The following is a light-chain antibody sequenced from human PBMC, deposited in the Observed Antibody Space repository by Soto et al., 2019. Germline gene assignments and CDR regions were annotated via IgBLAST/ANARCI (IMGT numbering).Light chain of an antibody. J-gene: IGLJ1*01. CDR1: SSDVGGYNY. CDR3: SSFADRNNFV. Sequence: QSALTQPPSASGSPGQSVTISCTGSSSDVGGYNYVSWYQQFPGKAPKLIIYEVTKRPSGVPDRFSGSKSGNTASLTVSGLQAEDEADYYCSSFADRNNFVFGNGTKVTVL. CDR2: EVT. V-gene: IGLV2-8*01.